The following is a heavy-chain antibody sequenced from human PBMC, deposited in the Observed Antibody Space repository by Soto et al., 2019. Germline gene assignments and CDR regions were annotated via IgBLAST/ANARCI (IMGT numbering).Heavy chain of an antibody. D-gene: IGHD3-3*01. Sequence: ASVKVSCKVSGYTLTELSMHWVRQAPGKGLEWMGGFDPEDGETIYAQNFQGRVTMTEDTSTDTAYMELSSLRSEDTAVFYFASAPYYDYQAVYYYGMDVWGQGTTVTVSS. CDR3: ASAPYYDYQAVYYYGMDV. CDR1: GYTLTELS. V-gene: IGHV1-24*01. J-gene: IGHJ6*02. CDR2: FDPEDGET.